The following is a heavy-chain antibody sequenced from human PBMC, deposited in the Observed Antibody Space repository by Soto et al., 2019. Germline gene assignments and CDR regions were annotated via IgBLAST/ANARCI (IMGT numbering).Heavy chain of an antibody. CDR2: ISYDGSNK. CDR1: GFTFSSYG. D-gene: IGHD2-15*01. V-gene: IGHV3-30*18. CDR3: AKDLAATLSYYYYYGMDV. Sequence: GGSLRLSCVASGFTFSSYGMHWVRQAPGKGLEWVAVISYDGSNKYYADSVKGRFTISRDNSKNTLYLQMNSLRAEDTAVYYCAKDLAATLSYYYYYGMDVWGQGTTVTVSS. J-gene: IGHJ6*02.